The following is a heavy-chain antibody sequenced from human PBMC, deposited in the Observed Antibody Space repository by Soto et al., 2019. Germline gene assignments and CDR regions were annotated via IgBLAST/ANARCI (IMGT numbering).Heavy chain of an antibody. CDR2: IDPSDSYT. CDR1: GYSFTMYC. V-gene: IGHV5-10-1*01. CDR3: ARHKRRDSRAYYGIIDY. J-gene: IGHJ4*02. D-gene: IGHD3-22*01. Sequence: EVQLVQSGAEVKKPGESLRISCKDSGYSFTMYCISWVRQMPGKGLEWVGRIDPSDSYTNYSPSFQGHVTISVDKSISTAYLQWSSLKASDTAMSYCARHKRRDSRAYYGIIDYWGRATLVTVSS.